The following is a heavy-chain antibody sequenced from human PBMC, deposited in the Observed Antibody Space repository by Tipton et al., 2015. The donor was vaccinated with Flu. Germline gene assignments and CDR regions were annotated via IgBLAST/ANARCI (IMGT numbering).Heavy chain of an antibody. Sequence: TLSLTCTVSGGSISNYYWNWIRQPPGKGLEYIGYVSFRGDTNYNPSLKTRVTTSVDTSKNQFFLKLTSVTAADTAVYYCARSADIGVYRYGMDVWGQGTTVTVSS. D-gene: IGHD5-12*01. CDR2: VSFRGDT. CDR3: ARSADIGVYRYGMDV. J-gene: IGHJ6*02. CDR1: GGSISNYY. V-gene: IGHV4-59*01.